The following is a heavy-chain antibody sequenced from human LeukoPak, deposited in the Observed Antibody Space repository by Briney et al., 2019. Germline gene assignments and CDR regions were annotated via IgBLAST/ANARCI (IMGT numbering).Heavy chain of an antibody. CDR3: AKEDSSGYYYFDY. CDR1: GFTFDDYT. Sequence: GGSLRLSCAAPGFTFDDYTMHWVRQAPGKGLEWVSLISWDGGSTYYADSVKGRFTISRDNSKNSLYLQMNSLRTEDTALYYCAKEDSSGYYYFDYWGQGTLVTASS. V-gene: IGHV3-43*01. CDR2: ISWDGGST. J-gene: IGHJ4*02. D-gene: IGHD3-22*01.